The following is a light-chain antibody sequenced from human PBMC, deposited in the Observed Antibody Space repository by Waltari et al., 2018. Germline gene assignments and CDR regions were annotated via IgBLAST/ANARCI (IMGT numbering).Light chain of an antibody. Sequence: DIQMTQSPSSVSASVGDRVTITCRPSQSINNWLAWYQQKPGKAPQLLISAASNLQSGVPSRFSGSRSGTDYTLTINSLQPEDSATYFCQQANSIPRTFGRGTKVEIK. CDR1: QSINNW. CDR3: QQANSIPRT. V-gene: IGKV1-12*01. J-gene: IGKJ1*01. CDR2: AAS.